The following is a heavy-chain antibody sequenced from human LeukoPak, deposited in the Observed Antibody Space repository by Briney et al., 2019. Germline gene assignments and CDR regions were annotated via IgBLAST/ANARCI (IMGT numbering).Heavy chain of an antibody. CDR2: IRSKPYGGTT. CDR3: TRSAGYSSGWYHDY. V-gene: IGHV3-49*04. CDR1: GFTFGDYA. Sequence: PGRSLRLSCTASGFTFGDYAMSWVRQAPGKGLEWVGFIRSKPYGGTTEYAASVKGRFTISRDDSKSIAYLQMNSLKTEVTAVYYCTRSAGYSSGWYHDYWGQGTLVTVSS. J-gene: IGHJ4*02. D-gene: IGHD6-19*01.